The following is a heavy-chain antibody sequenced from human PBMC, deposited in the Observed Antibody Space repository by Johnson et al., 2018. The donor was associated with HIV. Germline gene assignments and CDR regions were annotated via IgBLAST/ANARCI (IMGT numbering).Heavy chain of an antibody. J-gene: IGHJ3*02. CDR1: GFTVRSNY. D-gene: IGHD3-10*01. CDR3: AKGRRALRAFDI. V-gene: IGHV3-23*04. CDR2: ISGSGGST. Sequence: VQLVESGGGLVQPGGSLRLSCAASGFTVRSNYMSWVRQAPGKGLEWVSAISGSGGSTYYADSVKGRFTISRDNSKSTFFLQMNSLTPDDTGVYYCAKGRRALRAFDIWGQGTMVTVSS.